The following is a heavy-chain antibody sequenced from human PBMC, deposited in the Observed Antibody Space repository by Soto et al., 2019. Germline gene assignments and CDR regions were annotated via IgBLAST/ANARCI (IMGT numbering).Heavy chain of an antibody. V-gene: IGHV1-69*13. Sequence: ASVKVSCKASGGTFSSYASSWVRQAPGQGLEWMGEIIPIFGTANYAQKFQGRVTITADESTSTAYMELSSLRSEDTAVYYCARYRVSSSGYYPYWFDSWGQGTLVTVSS. CDR3: ARYRVSSSGYYPYWFDS. D-gene: IGHD3-22*01. J-gene: IGHJ5*01. CDR2: IIPIFGTA. CDR1: GGTFSSYA.